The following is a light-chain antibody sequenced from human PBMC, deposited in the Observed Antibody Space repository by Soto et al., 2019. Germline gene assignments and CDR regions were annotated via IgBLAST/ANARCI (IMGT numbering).Light chain of an antibody. Sequence: EIQMTQAPSSLSASVGDRVTITCRARQDISTYLAWYQQKPGKVPKLLISAAYTLQSGVPPRFSGSGSGTDFTLTISSLQPEDVATYYCQKYDNAPLTLGGGTKVEIK. J-gene: IGKJ4*01. CDR2: AAY. V-gene: IGKV1-27*01. CDR3: QKYDNAPLT. CDR1: QDISTY.